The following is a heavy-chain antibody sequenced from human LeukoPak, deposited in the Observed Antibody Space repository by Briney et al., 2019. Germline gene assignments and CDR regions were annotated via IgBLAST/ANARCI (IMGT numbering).Heavy chain of an antibody. CDR3: ATAGIAVAGTDY. D-gene: IGHD6-19*01. V-gene: IGHV1-24*01. Sequence: ASVKVSCKVSGYTLTELSMHWVRQAPGKGLEWMGGFDPEDGDTIYAQKFQGRVTMTEDTSTDTAYMELSSLRSEDTAVYYCATAGIAVAGTDYWGQGTLVTVSS. CDR1: GYTLTELS. J-gene: IGHJ4*02. CDR2: FDPEDGDT.